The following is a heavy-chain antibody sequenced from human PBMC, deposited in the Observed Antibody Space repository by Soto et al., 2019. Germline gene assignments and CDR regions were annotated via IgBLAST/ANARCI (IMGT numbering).Heavy chain of an antibody. V-gene: IGHV1-69*13. CDR1: GGTFSSYA. D-gene: IGHD3-3*01. Sequence: ASVKVSCKASGGTFSSYAISWVRQAPGQGLEWMGGIIPIFGTANYAQKFQGRVTITADESTSTAYMELSSLRSEDTAVYYCARDAYDFWSGYYTGASHAGGNWFDPWGQGTLVTVSS. J-gene: IGHJ5*02. CDR3: ARDAYDFWSGYYTGASHAGGNWFDP. CDR2: IIPIFGTA.